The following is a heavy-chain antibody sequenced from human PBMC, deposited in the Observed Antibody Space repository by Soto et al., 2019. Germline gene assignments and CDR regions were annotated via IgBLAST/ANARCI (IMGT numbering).Heavy chain of an antibody. J-gene: IGHJ4*02. V-gene: IGHV4-4*02. Sequence: QVQLQESGPGLVKPSGTLSLTCAVSGGSISSNNWWSWVRQPPGKGLEWIGEIYHSGSTNYNPSLKSRVTISVDKSNNQFSLKLNSVTAADTAVYYCARATGMAAFDYWCQGTLVTVSS. D-gene: IGHD5-18*01. CDR1: GGSISSNNW. CDR3: ARATGMAAFDY. CDR2: IYHSGST.